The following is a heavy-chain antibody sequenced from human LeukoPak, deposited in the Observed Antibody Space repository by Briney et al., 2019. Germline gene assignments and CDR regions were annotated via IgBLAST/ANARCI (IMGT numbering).Heavy chain of an antibody. CDR2: SQSKTDGGTT. J-gene: IGHJ4*02. Sequence: WGSLRLSCAASGFTFSNTWMNWVRQAPGKGLEWVGRSQSKTDGGTTEYAAPVKGRFTISRDDSKTTLYLQMNSLKTEDTAVYYCATLTVRGVINIWGQGTLVTVSS. CDR3: ATLTVRGVINI. D-gene: IGHD3-10*01. V-gene: IGHV3-15*01. CDR1: GFTFSNTW.